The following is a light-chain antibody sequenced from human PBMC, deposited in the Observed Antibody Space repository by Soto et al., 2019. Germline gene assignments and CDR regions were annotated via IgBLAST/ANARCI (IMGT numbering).Light chain of an antibody. CDR1: TSNIGTNT. V-gene: IGLV1-47*02. CDR2: TND. J-gene: IGLJ1*01. CDR3: VAWDDSLSGYV. Sequence: QSVLTQPPSASGTPGQTITISCSGSTSNIGTNTVDWFQHLPGSAPKLLIYTNDQRPSGVPDRFSGSKSGTSASLAISGLRSDDESDYYCVAWDDSLSGYVFGTGTKLTVL.